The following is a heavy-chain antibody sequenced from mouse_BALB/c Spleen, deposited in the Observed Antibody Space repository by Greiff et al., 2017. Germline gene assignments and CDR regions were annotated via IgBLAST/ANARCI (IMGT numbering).Heavy chain of an antibody. D-gene: IGHD2-10*01. CDR2: IRSKSNNYAT. J-gene: IGHJ4*01. Sequence: EVQLVETGGGLVQPKGSLKLSCAASGFTFNTNAMNWVRQAPGKGLEWVARIRSKSNNYATYYADSVKDRFTISRDDSQSMLYLQMNNLKTEDTAMYYCAYYGNAMDYWGQGTSVTVSS. V-gene: IGHV10S3*01. CDR1: GFTFNTNA. CDR3: AYYGNAMDY.